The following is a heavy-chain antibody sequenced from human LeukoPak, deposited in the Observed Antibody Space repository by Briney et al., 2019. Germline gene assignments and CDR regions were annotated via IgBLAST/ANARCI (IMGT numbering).Heavy chain of an antibody. V-gene: IGHV1-2*06. CDR1: GYTFTGYY. D-gene: IGHD1-1*01. CDR3: ARGTEYYFDY. J-gene: IGHJ4*02. CDR2: INPNSGGT. Sequence: GASVKVSCKASGYTFTGYYMHWVRQAPGQGLEWMGRINPNSGGTNYAQKFQGRVTMTGDTSISTTYMDLTRLRSDDTAVYYCARGTEYYFDYWGQGTLVTVSS.